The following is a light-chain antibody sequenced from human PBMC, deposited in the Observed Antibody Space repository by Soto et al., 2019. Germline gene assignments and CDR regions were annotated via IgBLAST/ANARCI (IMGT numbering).Light chain of an antibody. V-gene: IGLV2-14*03. J-gene: IGLJ3*02. Sequence: QSVLAQTASVSGSPGQSITISCTGTSSDVGGYNYVSWYQQHPGKAPKLMIYDVSNRPSGVSNRFSGSKSGNTASLTISGLQAEDEADYYCRSYTSSNTRVFGGGTKLTVL. CDR1: SSDVGGYNY. CDR2: DVS. CDR3: RSYTSSNTRV.